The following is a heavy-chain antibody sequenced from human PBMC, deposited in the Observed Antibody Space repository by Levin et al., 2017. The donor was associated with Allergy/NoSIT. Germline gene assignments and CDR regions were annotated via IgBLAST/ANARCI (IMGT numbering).Heavy chain of an antibody. D-gene: IGHD6-19*01. CDR1: GFIFTNHG. CDR2: IWFDGSKK. J-gene: IGHJ4*02. Sequence: HTGGSLRLSCAASGFIFTNHGMHWVRQAPGKGLEWVALIWFDGSKKYYADSVQGRFTISRDISRDTLYLQMNSLRADDTAVYYCTRDIGRSVAADWGQGTLVIVSS. V-gene: IGHV3-33*01. CDR3: TRDIGRSVAAD.